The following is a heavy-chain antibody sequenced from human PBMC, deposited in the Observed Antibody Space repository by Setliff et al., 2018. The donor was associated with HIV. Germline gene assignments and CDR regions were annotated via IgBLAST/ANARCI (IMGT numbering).Heavy chain of an antibody. CDR1: GGSISSSSYY. CDR2: VYYSGTT. J-gene: IGHJ3*02. D-gene: IGHD3-3*01. CDR3: ARHFSIFGVTIISNDAFDI. Sequence: PSETLSLTCTVSGGSISSSSYYWGWVRQPPGKGLEWIGSVYYSGTTYYNPSLTSRVTISVDTSKNQFYLKLTSVTAADTALYYCARHFSIFGVTIISNDAFDIWGRGTMVTVSS. V-gene: IGHV4-39*01.